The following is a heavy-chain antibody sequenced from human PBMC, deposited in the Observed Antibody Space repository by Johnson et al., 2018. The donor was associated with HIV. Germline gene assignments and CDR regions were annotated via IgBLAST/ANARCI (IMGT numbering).Heavy chain of an antibody. CDR1: GFTFSSYW. CDR2: IKQDGSEK. J-gene: IGHJ3*02. D-gene: IGHD5-24*01. V-gene: IGHV3-7*01. Sequence: EVQLVESGGGLVQPGESLRLSCAASGFTFSSYWMSWVRQAPGKGLECVANIKQDGSEKYYVDSVKGRFTISRDNSKNTMSLQMNSLRAEDTAIYYCARDYNGVFDIWGQGTMVTVSS. CDR3: ARDYNGVFDI.